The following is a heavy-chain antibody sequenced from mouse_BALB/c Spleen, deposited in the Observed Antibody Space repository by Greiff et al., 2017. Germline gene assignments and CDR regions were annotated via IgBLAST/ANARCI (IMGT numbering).Heavy chain of an antibody. D-gene: IGHD2-2*01. CDR3: ARSRGYYSDY. CDR1: GFTFSSFG. CDR2: ISSGSSTI. Sequence: EVQRVESGGGLVQPGGSRKLSCAASGFTFSSFGMHWVRQAPEKGLEWVAYISSGSSTIYYADTVKGRFTISRDNPKNTLFLQMTSLRSEDTAMYYCARSRGYYSDYWGQGTTLTVSS. V-gene: IGHV5-17*02. J-gene: IGHJ2*01.